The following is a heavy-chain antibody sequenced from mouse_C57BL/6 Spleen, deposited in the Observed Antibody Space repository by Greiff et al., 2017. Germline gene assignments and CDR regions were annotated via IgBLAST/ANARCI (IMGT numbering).Heavy chain of an antibody. CDR3: ARNLGDYFDY. J-gene: IGHJ2*01. Sequence: QVQLKQPGAELVKPGASVKLSCKASGYTFTSYWMHWVKQRPGQGLEWIGMIHPNSGSTNYNEKFKSKATLTVDKSSSTAYLQLSSLTSEDSAVYYCARNLGDYFDYWGQGTTLTVSS. CDR1: GYTFTSYW. CDR2: IHPNSGST. V-gene: IGHV1-64*01.